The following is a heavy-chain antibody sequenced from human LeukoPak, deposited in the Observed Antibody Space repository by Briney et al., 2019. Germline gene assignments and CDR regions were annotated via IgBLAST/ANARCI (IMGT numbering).Heavy chain of an antibody. CDR2: IIPIFGTA. D-gene: IGHD3-10*01. Sequence: GALVKVSCKASGGTFSSYAISWVRQAPGQGLEWMGGIIPIFGTANYAQKFQGRVTITADESTSTAYMELSSLRSEDTAVYYCARGSSYGSGDWGQGTLVTVSS. CDR1: GGTFSSYA. CDR3: ARGSSYGSGD. V-gene: IGHV1-69*13. J-gene: IGHJ4*02.